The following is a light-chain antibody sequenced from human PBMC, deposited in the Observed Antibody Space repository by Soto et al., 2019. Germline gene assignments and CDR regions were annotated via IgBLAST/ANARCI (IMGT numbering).Light chain of an antibody. CDR2: KAS. CDR1: QSISSW. Sequence: DIQMTQSPSTLSASVGDRVTITCRASQSISSWLAWYQQKPGKAPKLLIYKASSLESGVPSRFSGSGSGKEFTLTISSLQPDDFATYYCQQYNSYSRLTFGGGTKV. CDR3: QQYNSYSRLT. J-gene: IGKJ4*01. V-gene: IGKV1-5*03.